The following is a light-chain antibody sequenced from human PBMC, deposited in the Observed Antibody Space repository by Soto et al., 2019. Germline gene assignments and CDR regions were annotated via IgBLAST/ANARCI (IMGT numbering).Light chain of an antibody. CDR2: EVS. J-gene: IGLJ2*01. CDR3: ISYSGSSHVV. V-gene: IGLV2-8*01. CDR1: SSDVGDYNY. Sequence: QLVLTQPPSASGSVGQSVTISCTGTSSDVGDYNYVSWYQQYPGKPPQLMIYEVSKRPAGVPDRFSGSKSGNTASLTVSGLQADDEADYYCISYSGSSHVVFGGGTKLTVL.